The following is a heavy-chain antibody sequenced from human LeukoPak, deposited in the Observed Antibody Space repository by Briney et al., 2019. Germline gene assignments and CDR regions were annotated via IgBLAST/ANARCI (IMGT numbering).Heavy chain of an antibody. CDR1: GCSFTSYW. Sequence: GESLKISCKGSGCSFTSYWIGWVRHLPGKGLEWMGIIYPGDSDTRYSPSFQGQVNISADTSISTAYLQWSTLKASDTAMYYCARHLGSSGPFDYWGQGTLVTVSS. D-gene: IGHD6-6*01. J-gene: IGHJ4*02. CDR2: IYPGDSDT. CDR3: ARHLGSSGPFDY. V-gene: IGHV5-51*01.